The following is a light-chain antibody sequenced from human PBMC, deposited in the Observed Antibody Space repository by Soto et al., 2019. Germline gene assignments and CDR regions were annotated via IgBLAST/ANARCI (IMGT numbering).Light chain of an antibody. J-gene: IGLJ1*01. Sequence: QSALTQPASVSGSPGQSITISCTGTSSDVGAYNYVSWYQQHPGKVPKLMIYDVSDRPSGVSNRFSGSKSGNTASLTISGLQAEDEADYYCSSFSRSNSYVCGTGTKLTV. CDR2: DVS. CDR3: SSFSRSNSYV. V-gene: IGLV2-14*03. CDR1: SSDVGAYNY.